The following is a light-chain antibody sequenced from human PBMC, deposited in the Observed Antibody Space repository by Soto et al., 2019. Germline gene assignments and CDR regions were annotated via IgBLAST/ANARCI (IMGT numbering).Light chain of an antibody. Sequence: EIVMTQSPATLSVSPGERATLSCRASQSVSSDLACYQQIPGQAPRVLIYDASIRATGIPDRFSGSGSGTDFTLTISRLEPEDSAVYYCQQYDSSPLTFGGGTKVQIK. V-gene: IGKV3-20*01. CDR2: DAS. J-gene: IGKJ4*01. CDR3: QQYDSSPLT. CDR1: QSVSSD.